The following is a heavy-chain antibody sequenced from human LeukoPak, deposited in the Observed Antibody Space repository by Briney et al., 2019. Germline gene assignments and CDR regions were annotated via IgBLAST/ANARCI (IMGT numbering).Heavy chain of an antibody. Sequence: SGTLSLTCAVSGGSISSSNWWSWVRQPPGKGLEWIGEIYHSGSTNHNPSLKSRVTISVDKSKNQFSLKLSSVTAADTAVYYCARGATDYYDSSGYYTDYWGQGTLVTVSS. CDR2: IYHSGST. CDR1: GGSISSSNW. V-gene: IGHV4-4*02. J-gene: IGHJ4*02. CDR3: ARGATDYYDSSGYYTDY. D-gene: IGHD3-22*01.